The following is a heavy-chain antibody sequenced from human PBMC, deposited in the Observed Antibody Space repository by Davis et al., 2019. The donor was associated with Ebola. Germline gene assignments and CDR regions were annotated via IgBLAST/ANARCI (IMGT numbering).Heavy chain of an antibody. J-gene: IGHJ6*02. D-gene: IGHD6-19*01. CDR2: ISAYNGNT. CDR3: AREADYYYYGMDV. V-gene: IGHV1-18*01. CDR1: GYTFTSYG. Sequence: ASVQVSCKASGYTFTSYGISWVRQAPGPGLEWMGWISAYNGNTNYVQKLQGRVTMTTDTSTSTAYMELRSLRSDDTAVYYCAREADYYYYGMDVWGQGTTVTVSS.